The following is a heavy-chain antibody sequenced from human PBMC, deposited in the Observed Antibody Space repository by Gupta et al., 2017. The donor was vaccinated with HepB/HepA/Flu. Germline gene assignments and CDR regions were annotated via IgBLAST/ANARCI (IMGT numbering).Heavy chain of an antibody. J-gene: IGHJ6*02. V-gene: IGHV3-43*02. Sequence: EVQLVESGGGVVQPGGSLRLSCAASGFTFDDYAIHWVRQAPGKGLEWVSLISGDGGSTYYADSVKGRFTISRDNSKNSLYLQMNSLRTEDTALYYCAKDIGLLFVYYYGMDVWGQGTTVTVSS. D-gene: IGHD3-3*01. CDR2: ISGDGGST. CDR1: GFTFDDYA. CDR3: AKDIGLLFVYYYGMDV.